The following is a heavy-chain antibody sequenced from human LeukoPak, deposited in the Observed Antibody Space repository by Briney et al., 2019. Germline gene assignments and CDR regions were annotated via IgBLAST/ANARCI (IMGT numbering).Heavy chain of an antibody. CDR3: AIALQGRSYAFDI. Sequence: GGSLRLSCAASGFTFSDYYMSWIRQAPGKGLEWVSYISSSGSTIYYGDSVKGRFTISRDNAKDSLYLQMNSLRTEDTAVYYCAIALQGRSYAFDIWGQGTMVTVSS. D-gene: IGHD4-17*01. V-gene: IGHV3-11*01. J-gene: IGHJ3*02. CDR2: ISSSGSTI. CDR1: GFTFSDYY.